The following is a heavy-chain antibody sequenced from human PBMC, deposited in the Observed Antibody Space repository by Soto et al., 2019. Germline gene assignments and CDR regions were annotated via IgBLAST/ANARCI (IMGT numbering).Heavy chain of an antibody. D-gene: IGHD3-3*01. CDR2: ISRSSSYI. V-gene: IGHV3-21*01. CDR3: ARCPSIGGITIFGVVPKTYYYMDV. J-gene: IGHJ6*03. CDR1: GFTFSSYS. Sequence: GGSLRLSCAAFGFTFSSYSMNWVRQAPGKGLEWVSSISRSSSYIYYADSVKGRFTISRDNAKNSLYLQMNTLRAEDTALYYCARCPSIGGITIFGVVPKTYYYMDVWGKGTTVTVSS.